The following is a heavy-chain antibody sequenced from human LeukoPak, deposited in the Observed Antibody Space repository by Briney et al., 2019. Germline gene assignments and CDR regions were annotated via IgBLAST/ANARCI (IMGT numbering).Heavy chain of an antibody. J-gene: IGHJ4*02. CDR3: AKRDDSCVNLVDL. CDR1: GGAIGSGSHY. V-gene: IGHV4-39*02. CDR2: IYYSGST. Sequence: PSETLSLTCTVSGGAIGSGSHYWAWIRQPPGKGLEWFGSIYYSGSTYYNPSLEHRVTISIDTSKNHFSPKLSSLSAAQTTVYYCAKRDDSCVNLVDLWVQGTMVTVS. D-gene: IGHD3-22*01.